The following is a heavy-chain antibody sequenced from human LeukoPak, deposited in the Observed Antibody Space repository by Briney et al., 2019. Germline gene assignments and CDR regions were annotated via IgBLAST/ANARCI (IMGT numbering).Heavy chain of an antibody. V-gene: IGHV4-61*02. CDR3: ARGSSYYMDV. D-gene: IGHD3-10*01. CDR2: IYTNWIP. J-gene: IGHJ6*03. Sequence: WIWRIYTNWIPNYSPSRTSRITITLETDKNQFSLKMNSVTAADTALYYCARGSSYYMDVWGKGTTVTVSS.